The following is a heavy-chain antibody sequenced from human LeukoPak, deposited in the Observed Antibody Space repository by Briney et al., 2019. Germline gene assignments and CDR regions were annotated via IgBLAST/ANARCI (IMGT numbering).Heavy chain of an antibody. Sequence: GGSLRLSCAASGFTFSSYAMHWVRQAPGKGLEWVAVISYDGSNKYYADSVKGRFTISRDNSENTLYLQMNSLRAEDTAVYYCAGGDGSRGALDYWGQGTLVTVSS. V-gene: IGHV3-30-3*01. CDR2: ISYDGSNK. CDR1: GFTFSSYA. J-gene: IGHJ4*02. CDR3: AGGDGSRGALDY. D-gene: IGHD3-10*01.